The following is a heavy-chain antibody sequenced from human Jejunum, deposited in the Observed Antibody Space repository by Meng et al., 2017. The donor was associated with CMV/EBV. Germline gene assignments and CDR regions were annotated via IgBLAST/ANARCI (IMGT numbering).Heavy chain of an antibody. V-gene: IGHV1-69*10. CDR1: RCIFDSYG. Sequence: PGAPVKFSVKPSRCIFDSYGCSWVRQAPGQGVEWMGGIIPILGIANYAQKFQGRVTITADKSTSTAYMELSSLRSEDTAVYYCAREMPMTCYFDQWGQGTLVTVSS. CDR3: AREMPMTCYFDQ. CDR2: IIPILGIA. J-gene: IGHJ4*03. D-gene: IGHD3-22*01.